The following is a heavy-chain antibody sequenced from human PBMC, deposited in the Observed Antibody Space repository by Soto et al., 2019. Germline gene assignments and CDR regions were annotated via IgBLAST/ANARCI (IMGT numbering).Heavy chain of an antibody. D-gene: IGHD3-10*01. V-gene: IGHV3-23*01. CDR3: AKNGPEGVITPRWLDP. CDR2: ISSGGGST. Sequence: DVQLLESGGGLVQPGGSLRLSCAASGFTFSSFALNWVRQAPGKGLEWVSIISSGGGSTFYADSVRGRFTISRDNSKEKLYLQMNSLSAEDTAVYYCAKNGPEGVITPRWLDPWGQGTLVTVSS. CDR1: GFTFSSFA. J-gene: IGHJ5*02.